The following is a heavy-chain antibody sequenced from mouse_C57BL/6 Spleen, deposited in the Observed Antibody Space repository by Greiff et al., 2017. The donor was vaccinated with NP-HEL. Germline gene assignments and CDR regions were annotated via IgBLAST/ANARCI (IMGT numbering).Heavy chain of an antibody. V-gene: IGHV1-64*01. CDR3: AREEDYDGKGMDY. D-gene: IGHD2-4*01. CDR2: IHPNSGST. Sequence: QVQLQQPGAELVKPGASVKLSCKASGYTFTSYWMHWVKQRPGQGLEWIGMIHPNSGSTNYNEKFKSKATLTVDKSSSTAYMQLSSLTPEDSAVYYCAREEDYDGKGMDYWGQGTSVTVSS. CDR1: GYTFTSYW. J-gene: IGHJ4*01.